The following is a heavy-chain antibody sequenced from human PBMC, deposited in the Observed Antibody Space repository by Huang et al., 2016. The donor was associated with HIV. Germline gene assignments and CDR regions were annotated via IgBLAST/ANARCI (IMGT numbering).Heavy chain of an antibody. V-gene: IGHV3-23*01. CDR3: AKDSDYNWHHCDY. CDR2: ISGSGLTT. D-gene: IGHD1-1*01. J-gene: IGHJ4*02. Sequence: EVQLLESGGGLVQPGGSLRRYCAASGFTFNRYAMSWFRQAQGKGLEWVSTISGSGLTTYYADSVKGRFTIARDNSKNTLYLQINSLRAEDTAVYYCAKDSDYNWHHCDYWGQGNLVSVSS. CDR1: GFTFNRYA.